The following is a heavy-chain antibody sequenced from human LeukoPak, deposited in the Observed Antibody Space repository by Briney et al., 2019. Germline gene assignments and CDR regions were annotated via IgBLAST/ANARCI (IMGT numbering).Heavy chain of an antibody. D-gene: IGHD6-19*01. CDR3: AGGGIAVAPPSMDV. J-gene: IGHJ6*04. V-gene: IGHV1-69*01. CDR2: IIPIFGTA. CDR1: GGTFSSYA. Sequence: ASVKVSCKASGGTFSSYAISWVRQAPGQGLEWMGGIIPIFGTANYAQKFQGRVTITADESTSTAYMELSSLRSDDTAVYYCAGGGIAVAPPSMDVWGKGTTVTVSS.